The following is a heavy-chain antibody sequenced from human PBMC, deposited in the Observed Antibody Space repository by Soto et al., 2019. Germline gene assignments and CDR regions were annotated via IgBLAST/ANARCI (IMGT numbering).Heavy chain of an antibody. J-gene: IGHJ5*02. Sequence: QVQLQESGPGLVKPSETLSLTCTVSGGSISSYYWSWIRQPPGKGLEWIGYIYYSGSTNYNPSLKSRVTISVDTSKNQFSLKLSSVTAADTAVYYCARRVRAGVAGPPWFDPWGQGTLVTVSS. CDR2: IYYSGST. V-gene: IGHV4-59*08. CDR1: GGSISSYY. D-gene: IGHD6-19*01. CDR3: ARRVRAGVAGPPWFDP.